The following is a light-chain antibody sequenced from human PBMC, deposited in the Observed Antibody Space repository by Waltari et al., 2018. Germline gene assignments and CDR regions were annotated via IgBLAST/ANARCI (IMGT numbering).Light chain of an antibody. CDR2: DAS. V-gene: IGKV3-11*01. CDR1: QNVDRY. Sequence: ETVLTQSPGTLSLFPGERATLSCRASQNVDRYLAWYQQKPGQAPRLLIYDASIRATGIPARFSGSGSGTDFTLTINSLEPDDFATYYCQQRKNWPPLTFGGGTKVEIK. J-gene: IGKJ4*01. CDR3: QQRKNWPPLT.